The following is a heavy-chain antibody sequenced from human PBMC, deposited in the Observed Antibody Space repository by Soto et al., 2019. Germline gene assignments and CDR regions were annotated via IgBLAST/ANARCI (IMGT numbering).Heavy chain of an antibody. Sequence: SETLSLTCAVYGGSFSGYYWSWIRQPPGKGLEWIGEINHSGSTNYNPSLKSRVTISVDTSKNQFSLKLSSVTAADTAVYYCARGVPAAIHYWGQGTLVTVSS. J-gene: IGHJ4*02. CDR3: ARGVPAAIHY. CDR2: INHSGST. V-gene: IGHV4-34*01. CDR1: GGSFSGYY. D-gene: IGHD2-2*01.